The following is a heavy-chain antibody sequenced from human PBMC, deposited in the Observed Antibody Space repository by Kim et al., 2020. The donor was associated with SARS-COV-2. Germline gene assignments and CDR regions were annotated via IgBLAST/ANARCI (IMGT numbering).Heavy chain of an antibody. V-gene: IGHV1-46*01. CDR3: AKSTPNDYGDSGFDY. J-gene: IGHJ4*02. Sequence: QKFQGRVTMTRDTSTSTVYMELSSLRSEDTAVYYCAKSTPNDYGDSGFDYWGQGTLVTVSS. D-gene: IGHD4-17*01.